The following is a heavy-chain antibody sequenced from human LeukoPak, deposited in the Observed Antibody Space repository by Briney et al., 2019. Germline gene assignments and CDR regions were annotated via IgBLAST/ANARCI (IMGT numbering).Heavy chain of an antibody. Sequence: SVKVSCKASGGTFSSYAISWVRQAPGQGLEWMGGIIPIFGTANYAQKFQGRVTITTDESTSTAYMELRSLRSDDTAVNYCARDMGYCSSTSCYTFDYWGQGTLVTVSS. J-gene: IGHJ4*02. D-gene: IGHD2-2*02. CDR2: IIPIFGTA. CDR3: ARDMGYCSSTSCYTFDY. CDR1: GGTFSSYA. V-gene: IGHV1-69*05.